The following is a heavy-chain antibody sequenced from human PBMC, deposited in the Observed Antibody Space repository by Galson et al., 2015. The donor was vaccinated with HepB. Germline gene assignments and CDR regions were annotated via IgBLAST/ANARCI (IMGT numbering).Heavy chain of an antibody. D-gene: IGHD3-22*01. CDR2: ISSSSSYI. CDR3: ARGWAYYYDSSGYYYFDY. J-gene: IGHJ4*02. CDR1: GFTFSSYS. Sequence: SLRLSCAASGFTFSSYSMNWVRQAPGKGLEWVSSISSSSSYIYYADSVKGRFTISRDNAKNSLYLQMNSLRAEDTAVYYCARGWAYYYDSSGYYYFDYWGQGTLVTVSS. V-gene: IGHV3-21*01.